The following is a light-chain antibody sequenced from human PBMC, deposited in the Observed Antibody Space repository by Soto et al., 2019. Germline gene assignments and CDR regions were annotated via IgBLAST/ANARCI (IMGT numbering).Light chain of an antibody. CDR2: EVT. V-gene: IGLV2-8*01. J-gene: IGLJ1*01. CDR1: GSDVGGYNF. CDR3: ASYAGGNQV. Sequence: QSALTQPPSASGSPGQSVTISCTGTGSDVGGYNFVSWYQHHPGKAPKLMIYEVTRRPSGVPDRFSGYKSGNTASLTVSGLLAEDEADYYCASYAGGNQVFGSGTKLTVL.